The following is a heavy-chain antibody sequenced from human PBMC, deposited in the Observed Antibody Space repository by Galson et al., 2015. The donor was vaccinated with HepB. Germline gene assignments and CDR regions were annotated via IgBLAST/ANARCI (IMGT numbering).Heavy chain of an antibody. CDR3: TKRPRGSGSYYGEFDS. D-gene: IGHD1-26*01. Sequence: SLRLSCAAPGLTFSSYAMDWVRQAPGKGLEWVSTISGSGDRTYYTDSVKGRFTISRDNSENTLYLQMNGLRAEDTAVYYCTKRPRGSGSYYGEFDSWGQGTLVTVSS. CDR1: GLTFSSYA. J-gene: IGHJ4*02. CDR2: ISGSGDRT. V-gene: IGHV3-23*01.